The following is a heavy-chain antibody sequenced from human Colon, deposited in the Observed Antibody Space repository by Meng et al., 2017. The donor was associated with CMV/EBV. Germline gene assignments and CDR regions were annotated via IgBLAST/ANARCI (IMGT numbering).Heavy chain of an antibody. V-gene: IGHV1-2*02. CDR2: INPNSGGT. Sequence: ASVTVSCKASGYTFTGYYMHWVRQAPGQGLEWMGWINPNSGGTNYAQKFQGRVTMTRDTSISTAYMELSRLRSDDTAVYYCARKKAMRGYAFDIWGQGTMVTVSS. CDR1: GYTFTGYY. CDR3: ARKKAMRGYAFDI. D-gene: IGHD5-24*01. J-gene: IGHJ3*02.